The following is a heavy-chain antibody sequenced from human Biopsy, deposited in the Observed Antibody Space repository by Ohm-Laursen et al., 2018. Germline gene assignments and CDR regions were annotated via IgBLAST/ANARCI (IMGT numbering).Heavy chain of an antibody. CDR1: GGTFSNYA. D-gene: IGHD3-3*01. Sequence: LVKVSCKASGGTFSNYAISWVRQAPGEGLEWMGGIIAVSGLVNYAPKFQGRVSITADKSTTTAYMELSNLKSEDTAVYYCAIPFQYYDSWGGYPPFDHWGQGTLVTVSS. V-gene: IGHV1-69*10. J-gene: IGHJ4*02. CDR2: IIAVSGLV. CDR3: AIPFQYYDSWGGYPPFDH.